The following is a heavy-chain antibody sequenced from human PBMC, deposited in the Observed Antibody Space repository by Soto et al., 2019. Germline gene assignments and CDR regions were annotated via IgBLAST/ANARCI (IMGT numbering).Heavy chain of an antibody. CDR2: ISAYNGNT. Sequence: QVQLVQSGAEVKKPGASVKVSCKASGYTFTSYGISWVRQPPGQGLEWMGWISAYNGNTNYAQKLQGRVTMTTDTSTSTAYMELRSLRSDDTAVYYCARDYGDYSFYYYYYGMDVWGQGTTVTVSS. V-gene: IGHV1-18*01. J-gene: IGHJ6*02. D-gene: IGHD4-17*01. CDR3: ARDYGDYSFYYYYYGMDV. CDR1: GYTFTSYG.